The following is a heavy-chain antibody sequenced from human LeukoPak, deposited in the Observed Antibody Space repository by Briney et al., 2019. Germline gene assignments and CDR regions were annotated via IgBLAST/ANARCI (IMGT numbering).Heavy chain of an antibody. CDR3: ARSGSYPPHYYFDY. V-gene: IGHV1-18*01. CDR2: ISAYNGNT. J-gene: IGHJ4*02. Sequence: GASVKVSCKASGGTFSSYAISWVRQAPGQGLEWMGWISAYNGNTNYAQKLQGRVTMTTDTSTSTAYMELRSLRSDDTAVYYCARSGSYPPHYYFDYWGQGTLVTVSS. CDR1: GGTFSSYA. D-gene: IGHD1-26*01.